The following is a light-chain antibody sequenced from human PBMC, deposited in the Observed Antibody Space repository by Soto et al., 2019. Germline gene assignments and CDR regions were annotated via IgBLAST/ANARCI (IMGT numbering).Light chain of an antibody. CDR2: DVS. V-gene: IGLV2-11*01. Sequence: QSALTQPRSVSGSPGQSVTISCTGTSSDVGGYNYVSWYQQHPGKAPKLMIYDVSKRPSGVPDRFSGSKSGNTAPLTISGLQAEDEADYYCCSYAGSDTFGSVFGGGTQLTVL. CDR1: SSDVGGYNY. CDR3: CSYAGSDTFGSV. J-gene: IGLJ7*01.